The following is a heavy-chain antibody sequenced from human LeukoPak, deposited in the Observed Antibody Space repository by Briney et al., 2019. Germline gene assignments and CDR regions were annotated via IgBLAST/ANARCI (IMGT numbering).Heavy chain of an antibody. D-gene: IGHD5-24*01. J-gene: IGHJ4*02. CDR2: INHSGST. V-gene: IGHV4-34*01. CDR3: ARGYRWLQFHYFDY. Sequence: PSETLSLTCAVYGGSFSGYYWSWIRQPPGKGLEWIGEINHSGSTNYNPSLKSRVTISVDTSKNQFSLKLSSVTAADTAVYYCARGYRWLQFHYFDYWGQGTLVTVSS. CDR1: GGSFSGYY.